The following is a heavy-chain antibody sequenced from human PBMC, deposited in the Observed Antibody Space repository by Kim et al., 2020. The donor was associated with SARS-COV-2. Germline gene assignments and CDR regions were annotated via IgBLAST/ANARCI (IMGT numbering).Heavy chain of an antibody. Sequence: GGSLRLSCAASGFTFSSYAMSWVRQAPGKGLEWVSSISGSGGSTYYADSVKGRFTISRDNSKNTLYLQMDSLRAEDAAVYYCAKDDLWDRGGADYWGQGTLVTVSS. V-gene: IGHV3-23*01. D-gene: IGHD1-26*01. CDR2: ISGSGGST. CDR1: GFTFSSYA. CDR3: AKDDLWDRGGADY. J-gene: IGHJ4*02.